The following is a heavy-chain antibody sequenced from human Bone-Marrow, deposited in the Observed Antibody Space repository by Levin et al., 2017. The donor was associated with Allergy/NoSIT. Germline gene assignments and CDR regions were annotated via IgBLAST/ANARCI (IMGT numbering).Heavy chain of an antibody. CDR2: IKSKADGGTS. CDR3: VTDYSSWYRDAFDV. J-gene: IGHJ3*01. V-gene: IGHV3-15*01. D-gene: IGHD6-13*01. CDR1: GVPFSDAW. Sequence: GGSLRLSCAASGVPFSDAWMTWVRQSPGKGLEWVGRIKSKADGGTSDYTAPVQGRFFISRDDSRDTLYLQMNSLKTDDTAVYYWVTDYSSWYRDAFDVWGQGTVVIVSS.